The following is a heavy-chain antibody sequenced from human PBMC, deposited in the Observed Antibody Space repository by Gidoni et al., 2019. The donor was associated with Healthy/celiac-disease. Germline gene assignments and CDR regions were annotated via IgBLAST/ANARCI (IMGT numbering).Heavy chain of an antibody. CDR1: GFTFSSYD. V-gene: IGHV3-30-3*01. J-gene: IGHJ4*02. CDR3: ARDDGDQEDELQYYDFWLGY. D-gene: IGHD3-3*01. Sequence: QVQLVESGGGVVQPGRPLRLSCAASGFTFSSYDMHRVRQAPGKGLEWVAVISYDGSNKYYADSVKGRFTISRDNSKNTLYLQMNSLRAEDTAVYYCARDDGDQEDELQYYDFWLGYWGQGTLVTVSS. CDR2: ISYDGSNK.